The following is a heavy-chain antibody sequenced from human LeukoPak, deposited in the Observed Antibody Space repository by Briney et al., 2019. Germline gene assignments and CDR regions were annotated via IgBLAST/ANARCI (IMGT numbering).Heavy chain of an antibody. V-gene: IGHV4-34*01. CDR2: INPSGRI. J-gene: IGHJ4*02. D-gene: IGHD3-10*01. CDR3: ARPRYGSGSLDS. CDR1: GGSFNTFY. Sequence: SETLSLTCAVYGGSFNTFYWRWIRQPPGRGLEWIGEINPSGRINYNPSLKSRVTISIDTSKNQFSLKLTSVTAADTAVYYCARPRYGSGSLDSWGQGTLVTVSS.